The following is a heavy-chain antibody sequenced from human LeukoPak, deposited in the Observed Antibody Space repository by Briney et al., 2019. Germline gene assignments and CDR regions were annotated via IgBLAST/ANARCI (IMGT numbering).Heavy chain of an antibody. CDR3: ARVGSIAARQRGNWFDP. CDR2: MNPNSGNT. CDR1: GYTFTSYD. D-gene: IGHD6-6*01. J-gene: IGHJ5*02. Sequence: GASVKVSCKASGYTFTSYDINWVRQATGQGLEWMGRMNPNSGNTGYAQKFQGRVTMTWNTSISTAYMELSGLRSEDTAVYYCARVGSIAARQRGNWFDPWGQGTLVTVSS. V-gene: IGHV1-8*01.